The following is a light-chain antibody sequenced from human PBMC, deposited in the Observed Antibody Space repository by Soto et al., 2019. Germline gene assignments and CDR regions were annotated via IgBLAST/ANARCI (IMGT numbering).Light chain of an antibody. CDR2: DAS. J-gene: IGKJ4*01. CDR1: QRVTDF. Sequence: EIVLTQSPVTLSLSPGERATLSCRARQRVTDFFDWYQQKPGQAPRVIIYDASNRATGIPARFSGIGSGTDFTLTISSLEPEDFAVYYCQQRSKWPRTCGGGTKVDIK. CDR3: QQRSKWPRT. V-gene: IGKV3-11*01.